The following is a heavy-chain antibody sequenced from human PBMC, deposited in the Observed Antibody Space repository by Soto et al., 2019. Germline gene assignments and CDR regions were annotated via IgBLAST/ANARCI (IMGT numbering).Heavy chain of an antibody. D-gene: IGHD1-1*01. CDR2: TSYDGNNE. CDR1: GFTFSNYA. CDR3: AKDKGVFNWATSYFDY. V-gene: IGHV3-30*18. J-gene: IGHJ4*02. Sequence: GGSLRLSCAASGFTFSNYAMHWVRQAPGKGLEWVALTSYDGNNEYYTDSVKGRFTISRDNSKNTLFLQMNSPRPEDTAVYYCAKDKGVFNWATSYFDYWRQGALVTVSS.